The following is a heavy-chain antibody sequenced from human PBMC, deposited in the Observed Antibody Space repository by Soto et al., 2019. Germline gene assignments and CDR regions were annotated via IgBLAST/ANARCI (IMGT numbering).Heavy chain of an antibody. D-gene: IGHD2-15*01. Sequence: GGSLRLSCAASGFTFSDYYMSWIRQAPGKGLEWVSYISSSGSTIYYAESVKGRFTISRDNAKNSLYLQMNSLRAEDTAVYYCASPASQYCSGGSCSFFDIWGQGTMVTVSS. CDR2: ISSSGSTI. CDR3: ASPASQYCSGGSCSFFDI. V-gene: IGHV3-11*01. J-gene: IGHJ3*02. CDR1: GFTFSDYY.